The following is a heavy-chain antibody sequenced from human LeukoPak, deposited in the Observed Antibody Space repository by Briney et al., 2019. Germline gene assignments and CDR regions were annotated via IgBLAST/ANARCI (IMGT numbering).Heavy chain of an antibody. J-gene: IGHJ5*02. V-gene: IGHV4-61*01. CDR2: IYYSGST. D-gene: IGHD3-10*01. CDR3: AREVRGVIRIHQKLNWFDP. CDR1: GGSVSSGSYY. Sequence: SETLSLTCTVSGGSVSSGSYYWSWIRQPPGKGLEWIGYIYYSGSTNYNPSLKSRVTISVDTSKNQFSLKLSSVTAADTAVYYCAREVRGVIRIHQKLNWFDPWGQGTLVTVSS.